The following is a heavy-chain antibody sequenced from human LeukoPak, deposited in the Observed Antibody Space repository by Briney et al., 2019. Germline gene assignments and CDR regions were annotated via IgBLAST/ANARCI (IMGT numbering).Heavy chain of an antibody. CDR1: GGSFSGYY. CDR2: INHSGST. V-gene: IGHV4-34*01. Sequence: PSETLSLTCAVYGGSFSGYYWSWIRQPPGKGLEWIGEINHSGSTNYNPSLKSRVTISVDTSKNQFSLKLSSVTAADTAVYYCARGLRRLGIWGQGTMVTVPS. D-gene: IGHD3-16*01. CDR3: ARGLRRLGI. J-gene: IGHJ3*02.